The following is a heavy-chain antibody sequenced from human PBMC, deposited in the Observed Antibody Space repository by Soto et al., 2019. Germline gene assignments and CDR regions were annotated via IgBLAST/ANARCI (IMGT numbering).Heavy chain of an antibody. V-gene: IGHV3-30-3*01. J-gene: IGHJ6*02. CDR3: ARPYGGNAPDYYYGMDV. CDR1: GFTFISYA. Sequence: QVQLVESGGGVVQPGRSLRLSCAASGFTFISYAMHWVRQAPGKGLEWVAVISYDGSDKYYADSVKGRFTISRDNSKNTLYLQMNSLRAEDTAVYYCARPYGGNAPDYYYGMDVWGQGTTVTVSS. CDR2: ISYDGSDK. D-gene: IGHD4-17*01.